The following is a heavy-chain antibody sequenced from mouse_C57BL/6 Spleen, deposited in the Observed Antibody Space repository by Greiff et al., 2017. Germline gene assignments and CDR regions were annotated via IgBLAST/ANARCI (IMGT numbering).Heavy chain of an antibody. CDR3: AREAYYSNYYFDY. CDR2: ISYDGSN. Sequence: EVKLVESGPGLVKPSQSLSLTCSVTGYSITSGYYWNWIRQFPGNKLEWMGYISYDGSNNYNPSLKNRISITRDTSKNQFFLKLNSVTTEDTATYYCAREAYYSNYYFDYWGQGTTLTVSS. CDR1: GYSITSGYY. D-gene: IGHD2-5*01. J-gene: IGHJ2*01. V-gene: IGHV3-6*01.